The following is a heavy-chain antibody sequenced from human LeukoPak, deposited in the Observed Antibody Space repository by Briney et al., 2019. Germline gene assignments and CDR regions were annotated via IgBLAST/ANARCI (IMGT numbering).Heavy chain of an antibody. CDR3: ARAVMVRGVIQEYLSWFDP. D-gene: IGHD3-10*01. Sequence: ASVKVSCKASGYTFTGYYMHWVRQAPGQGLEWMGWINPNSGGTNYAQKFQGRVTMTRDTSISTAYMELSRLGSDDTAVYYCARAVMVRGVIQEYLSWFDPWGQGTLVTVSS. V-gene: IGHV1-2*02. CDR1: GYTFTGYY. CDR2: INPNSGGT. J-gene: IGHJ5*02.